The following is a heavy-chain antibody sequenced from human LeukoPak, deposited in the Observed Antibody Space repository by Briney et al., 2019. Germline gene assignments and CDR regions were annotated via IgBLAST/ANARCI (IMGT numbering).Heavy chain of an antibody. V-gene: IGHV7-4-1*02. CDR2: INTNTGNP. Sequence: GASVKVSCKASGYTFTSYGISWVRQAPGQGLEWMGWINTNTGNPTYAQGFTGRFVFSLDTSVSTAYLQISSLKAEDTAVYYCARDRRITIFGVVTPTNWFDPWGQGTLVTVSS. J-gene: IGHJ5*02. CDR3: ARDRRITIFGVVTPTNWFDP. D-gene: IGHD3-3*01. CDR1: GYTFTSYG.